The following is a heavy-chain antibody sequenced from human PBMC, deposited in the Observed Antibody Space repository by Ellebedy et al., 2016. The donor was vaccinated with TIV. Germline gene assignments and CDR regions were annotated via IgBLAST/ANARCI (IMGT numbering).Heavy chain of an antibody. CDR2: IYNSGST. CDR3: ARGPKGSYFDS. V-gene: IGHV4-59*01. CDR1: GGSISSYY. Sequence: MPSETLSLTCGVSGGSISSYYWSWIRQPPGKGLEWIGYIYNSGSTNYNPSLKSRVTISVDTSKTQFSLKMSSVTAADTAVYFCARGPKGSYFDSWGQGTLVTVSS. J-gene: IGHJ4*02.